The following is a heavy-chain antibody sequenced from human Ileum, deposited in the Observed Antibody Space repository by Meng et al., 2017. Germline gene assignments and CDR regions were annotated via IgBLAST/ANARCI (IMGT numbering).Heavy chain of an antibody. V-gene: IGHV4-4*02. Sequence: QAELEGSGPGLLKPSGTLSLPCAGSGGSISTRDWWSWVRQPPGKGLEWIGEIHHSGSTNYNPSLKSRVTISVDKSKNQFSLKLNSVTAADTAVYYCAREWSGSYRHFDYWGQGTLVTVSS. J-gene: IGHJ4*02. CDR3: AREWSGSYRHFDY. D-gene: IGHD1-26*01. CDR1: GGSISTRDW. CDR2: IHHSGST.